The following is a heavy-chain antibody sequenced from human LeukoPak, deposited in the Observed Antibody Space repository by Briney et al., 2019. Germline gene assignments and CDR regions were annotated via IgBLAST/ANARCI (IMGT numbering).Heavy chain of an antibody. CDR2: ISVYNGNT. J-gene: IGHJ4*02. V-gene: IGHV1-18*01. CDR1: GYAFTNYA. CDR3: ARRYWSSATCRHFDY. D-gene: IGHD2-2*01. Sequence: ASVKVSCKASGYAFTNYAISWVRQAPGQGLEWMGWISVYNGNTNYAQKLQGRVTMTADTSTTTAYMELRSLRSDDTAVYYCARRYWSSATCRHFDYWGQGALVTVSS.